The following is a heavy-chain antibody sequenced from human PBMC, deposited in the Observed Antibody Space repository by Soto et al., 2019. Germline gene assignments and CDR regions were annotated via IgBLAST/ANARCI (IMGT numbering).Heavy chain of an antibody. V-gene: IGHV3-23*01. D-gene: IGHD6-6*01. Sequence: EVQLLESGGDLVQPGGSLRLSCAASGFTFSTYAMSWVRQAPGKGLEWVSGISGSGGSTNYADSVKGRFTISRDNSKNTLYLQINSLTAEDTAVYYCAKGRTAIEYSSSSDVWGKGTTVTVSS. CDR1: GFTFSTYA. CDR3: AKGRTAIEYSSSSDV. J-gene: IGHJ6*04. CDR2: ISGSGGST.